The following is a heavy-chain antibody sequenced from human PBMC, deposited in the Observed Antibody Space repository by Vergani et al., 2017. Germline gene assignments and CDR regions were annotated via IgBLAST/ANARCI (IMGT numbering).Heavy chain of an antibody. Sequence: QVQLVQSGAEVKKPGASVKVSCKASGYTFTSYYMHWVRQAPGQGLEWMGIINPSGGSTSYAQKFQGRVTMTTDTSTSTAYMELRSLRSDDTAVYYCARDLVEGAYYYDSSGYYLYYYYGMDVWGQGTTVTVSS. J-gene: IGHJ6*02. CDR2: INPSGGST. CDR1: GYTFTSYY. D-gene: IGHD3-22*01. V-gene: IGHV1-46*01. CDR3: ARDLVEGAYYYDSSGYYLYYYYGMDV.